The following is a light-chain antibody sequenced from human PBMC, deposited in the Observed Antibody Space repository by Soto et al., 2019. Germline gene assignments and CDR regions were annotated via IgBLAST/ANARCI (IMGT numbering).Light chain of an antibody. V-gene: IGLV2-14*03. J-gene: IGLJ1*01. CDR3: NSYTSHNTFV. CDR1: RSYVGAHDV. CDR2: EGN. Sequence: QSALTQPAPVSSSPDQAITSCCSGTRSYVGAHDVISWYEQHPGKAPKLMIYEGNSRPSGVSDRFSGSKSGNTASLTISGLQTEDEADYYCNSYTSHNTFVFGSGTKVTVL.